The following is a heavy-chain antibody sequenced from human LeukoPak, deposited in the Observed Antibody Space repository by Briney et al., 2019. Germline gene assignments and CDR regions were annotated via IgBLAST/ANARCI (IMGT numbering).Heavy chain of an antibody. CDR3: AGRYCSSTSCYLFFDY. V-gene: IGHV4-34*01. CDR2: INHSGST. CDR1: GGSFSGYY. Sequence: PSETLSLTCAVYGGSFSGYYWRWIRQPPGKGLEWIGEINHSGSTNYNPYLKSRVTISVETSKNQFALKPNPVTAADTAVYYWAGRYCSSTSCYLFFDYWGQGTLVTVSS. J-gene: IGHJ4*02. D-gene: IGHD2-2*01.